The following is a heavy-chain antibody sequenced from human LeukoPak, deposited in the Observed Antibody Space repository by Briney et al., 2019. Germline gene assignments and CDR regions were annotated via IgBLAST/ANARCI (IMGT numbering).Heavy chain of an antibody. CDR3: ARGPAPAYYFYFYMDV. D-gene: IGHD2-2*01. V-gene: IGHV1-2*02. CDR2: INPKSGVT. Sequence: ASVKVSCEASGYTFTDYYIHWVRQAPGQGPDWLGWINPKSGVTNYAPKFQGRATMTRDTSFSEAYMELSSLRPDDTAVYFCARGPAPAYYFYFYMDVWGNGTTVSVPS. J-gene: IGHJ6*03. CDR1: GYTFTDYY.